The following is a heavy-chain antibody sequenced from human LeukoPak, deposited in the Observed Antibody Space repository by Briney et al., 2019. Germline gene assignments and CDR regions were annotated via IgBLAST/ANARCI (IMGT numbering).Heavy chain of an antibody. D-gene: IGHD6-13*01. V-gene: IGHV3-21*01. Sequence: GGSLRLSCAASGFTFSSYSMNWVRQAPGKGLEWVSSISSSSSYIYYADSVKGRFTISRDNAKNSLYLQMNSLRAEDTAVYYCARDQRPSSSWPFDYWGQGTLVTVSS. CDR3: ARDQRPSSSWPFDY. J-gene: IGHJ4*02. CDR2: ISSSSSYI. CDR1: GFTFSSYS.